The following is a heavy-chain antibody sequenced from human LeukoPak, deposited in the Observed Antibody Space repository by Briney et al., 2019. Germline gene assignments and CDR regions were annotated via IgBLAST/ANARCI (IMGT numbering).Heavy chain of an antibody. J-gene: IGHJ6*02. CDR1: GYTFTSYG. V-gene: IGHV1-18*01. CDR3: AREVVTATPGYYYYYGMDV. Sequence: ASVTVSCKASGYTFTSYGISWVRQAPGQGLEWMGWISAYNGNTNYAQKLQGRVTMTTDTSTSTAYMELRSLRSDDTAVYYCAREVVTATPGYYYYYGMDVWGQGTTVTVSS. D-gene: IGHD2-21*02. CDR2: ISAYNGNT.